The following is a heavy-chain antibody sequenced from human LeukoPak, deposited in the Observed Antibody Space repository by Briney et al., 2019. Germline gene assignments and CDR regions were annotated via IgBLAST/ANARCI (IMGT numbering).Heavy chain of an antibody. CDR1: GGSFSGYY. Sequence: PSETLSLTCAVYGGSFSGYYWSWIRQPPGKGLEWLGEINHSGRTNYNPSLKSRLTISLDMSKNQFSRRLNSVTAADTAVYYCARGIKAVAPPFSSYYYMDVWGKGTTVSVSS. CDR2: INHSGRT. J-gene: IGHJ6*03. D-gene: IGHD6-19*01. CDR3: ARGIKAVAPPFSSYYYMDV. V-gene: IGHV4-34*01.